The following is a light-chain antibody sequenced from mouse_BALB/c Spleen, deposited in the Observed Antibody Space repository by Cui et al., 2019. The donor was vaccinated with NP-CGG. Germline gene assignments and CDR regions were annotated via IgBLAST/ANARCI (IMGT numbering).Light chain of an antibody. J-gene: IGLJ1*01. V-gene: IGLV1*01. CDR3: ALWYSNHWV. Sequence: QAVFAPASAPTTSPGETVTLTCRSSTGAVTTNNYANWVQEKPDHLFTGLIGGTNNRAPGVPARFSGSLIGDKAALTITGAQTEDEAIYFCALWYSNHWVFGGGTKLTVL. CDR2: GTN. CDR1: TGAVTTNNY.